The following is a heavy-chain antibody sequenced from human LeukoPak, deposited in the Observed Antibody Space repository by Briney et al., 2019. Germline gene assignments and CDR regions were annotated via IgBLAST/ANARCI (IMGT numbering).Heavy chain of an antibody. V-gene: IGHV3-23*01. D-gene: IGHD3-22*01. CDR2: ISGSGGST. Sequence: GGSLRLSCAASGFTFSSYAMSWVRQAPGKGLEWVSAISGSGGSTYYADSVKGRFTISRDNSKNTLYLQMNSLRAEDTAVYYYAKYYYDSSGYFRYFQHWGQGTLVTVPS. CDR1: GFTFSSYA. CDR3: AKYYYDSSGYFRYFQH. J-gene: IGHJ1*01.